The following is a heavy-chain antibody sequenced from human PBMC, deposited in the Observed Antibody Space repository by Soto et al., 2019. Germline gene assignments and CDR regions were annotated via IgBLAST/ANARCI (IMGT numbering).Heavy chain of an antibody. CDR3: AKGFVFGWYPPNYFDY. J-gene: IGHJ4*02. D-gene: IGHD6-19*01. Sequence: EVQLLQSGGGLVQPGGSLRLSCAASGFAFSSYAMTWVRQAPGKGLELVSSISGSGGGTYYADSVKGRFTISRDNSKNKLYVQMNSLRAEDTAVYYCAKGFVFGWYPPNYFDYWGQGTLVTVSS. CDR2: ISGSGGGT. V-gene: IGHV3-23*01. CDR1: GFAFSSYA.